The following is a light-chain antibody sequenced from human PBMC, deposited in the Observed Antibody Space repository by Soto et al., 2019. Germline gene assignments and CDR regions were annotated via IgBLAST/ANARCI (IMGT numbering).Light chain of an antibody. CDR3: QQYNRHSEWT. Sequence: DIQMTQSPSTLSASVGDRVTITCRASQTISSWLAWYQQKPGKAPKLLIYDASSLESGVPSRFSGSGSGTEFTLTISSLQPDDFATYYCQQYNRHSEWTFGQGTKVDIK. J-gene: IGKJ1*01. CDR2: DAS. CDR1: QTISSW. V-gene: IGKV1-5*01.